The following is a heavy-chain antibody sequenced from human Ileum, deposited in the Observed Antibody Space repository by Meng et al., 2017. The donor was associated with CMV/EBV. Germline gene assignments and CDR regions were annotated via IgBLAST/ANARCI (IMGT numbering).Heavy chain of an antibody. V-gene: IGHV3-7*02. D-gene: IGHD6-13*01. CDR3: ATAGQYRLDN. CDR1: GFTFSSYW. J-gene: IGHJ4*01. CDR2: IKEDGSEK. Sequence: EVQWVWFGGGLVQPGGSLRLSCAASGFTFSSYWMSWVRQAPGKGLEWVANIKEDGSEKYYVDSVKGRFTISRDNAKNSLYLQMNSLRVDDTAVYYCATAGQYRLDNWGHGTLVTVSS.